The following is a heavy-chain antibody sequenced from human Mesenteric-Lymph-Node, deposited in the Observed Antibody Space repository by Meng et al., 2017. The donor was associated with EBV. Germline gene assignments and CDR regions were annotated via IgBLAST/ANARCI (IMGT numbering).Heavy chain of an antibody. CDR2: IYYSGST. CDR3: ARTNYGDYNWFDP. CDR1: GGSISGGTDF. Sequence: QVPPQGSGPGLVKPSQTLSLTCAVYGGSISGGTDFWSWIRHPPGKGLEWIGYIYYSGSTYYNPSLRSRVAISIDTSKNQFSLKLTSVTAADTAVYFCARTNYGDYNWFDPWGQGTLVTVSS. J-gene: IGHJ5*02. D-gene: IGHD4-17*01. V-gene: IGHV4-31*11.